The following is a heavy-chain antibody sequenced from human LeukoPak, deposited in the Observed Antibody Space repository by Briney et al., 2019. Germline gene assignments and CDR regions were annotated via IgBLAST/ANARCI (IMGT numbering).Heavy chain of an antibody. CDR2: ISGSGGST. J-gene: IGHJ4*02. CDR1: GFTFSSYA. D-gene: IGHD3-10*01. CDR3: ARDPIYYYGSGSYYRTPLYYFDY. V-gene: IGHV3-23*01. Sequence: PGGSLRLSCAASGFTFSSYAMSWVRQAPGKGLEWVSAISGSGGSTYYADSVKGRFTISRDNAKNSLYLQMNSLRAEDTAVYYCARDPIYYYGSGSYYRTPLYYFDYWGQGTLVTVSS.